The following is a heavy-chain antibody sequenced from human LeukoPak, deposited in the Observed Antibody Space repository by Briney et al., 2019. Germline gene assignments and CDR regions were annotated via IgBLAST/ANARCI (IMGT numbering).Heavy chain of an antibody. CDR1: GGSFSGYY. J-gene: IGHJ4*02. D-gene: IGHD3-10*01. CDR2: INHSGST. V-gene: IGHV4-34*01. Sequence: SETLSLTCAVYGGSFSGYYWSWIRQPPGKGLEWIGEINHSGSTNYNPSLKSRVTISVDTSKNQFSLKLSSVTAADTAVYYCARLITYYYGSGRPHFGYWGQGTLVTVSS. CDR3: ARLITYYYGSGRPHFGY.